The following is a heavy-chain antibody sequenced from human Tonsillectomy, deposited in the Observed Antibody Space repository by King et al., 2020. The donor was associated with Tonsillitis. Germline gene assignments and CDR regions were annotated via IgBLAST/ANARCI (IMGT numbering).Heavy chain of an antibody. CDR2: IISSGFGT. Sequence: VQLVESGGGLVQPGGSLRLSCAASGFTFGSYAMSWVRQAPGKGLEWVSTIISSGFGTYYAESVKGRFTISRDNSKNTLYLQMNSLRAEDTAVYYCAKVGWDGVGWGQGTLVTVSS. V-gene: IGHV3-23*04. CDR1: GFTFGSYA. J-gene: IGHJ4*02. CDR3: AKVGWDGVG. D-gene: IGHD6-19*01.